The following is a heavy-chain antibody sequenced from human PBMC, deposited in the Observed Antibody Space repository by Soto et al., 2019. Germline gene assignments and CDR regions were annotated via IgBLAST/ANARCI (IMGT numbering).Heavy chain of an antibody. CDR1: GGSFLSEGFY. J-gene: IGHJ4*02. D-gene: IGHD1-26*01. CDR2: ISSRGTT. Sequence: SETLSLTCSGGSFLSEGFYCTWIRQPPWKGLESLGYISSRGTTYYNPSLKGRVAISVDTSKNQLSLRLRSVTPDDTAVYFCARDGIDATVFECWGRG. CDR3: ARDGIDATVFEC. V-gene: IGHV4-61*08.